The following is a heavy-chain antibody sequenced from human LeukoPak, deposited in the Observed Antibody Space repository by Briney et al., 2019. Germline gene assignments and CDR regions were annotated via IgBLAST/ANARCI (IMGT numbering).Heavy chain of an antibody. Sequence: SETLSLTCAVSGGSFSGYYWSWIRQPPGKGLQWISEINHSGSTNYNPSLKSRVTISVDTSKNQFSLKLSSVTAADTAVYYCARRGTYYDFWRGYPFDYWGLGTLVTVS. CDR2: INHSGST. CDR1: GGSFSGYY. V-gene: IGHV4-34*01. J-gene: IGHJ4*02. CDR3: ARRGTYYDFWRGYPFDY. D-gene: IGHD3-3*01.